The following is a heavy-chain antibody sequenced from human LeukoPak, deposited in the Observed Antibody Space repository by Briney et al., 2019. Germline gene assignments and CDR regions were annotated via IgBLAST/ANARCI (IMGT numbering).Heavy chain of an antibody. CDR2: IYYSGST. CDR1: GGSISSSSYY. CDR3: ARHGPRDVVPAAMWVVRWFDP. J-gene: IGHJ5*02. V-gene: IGHV4-39*01. Sequence: SETLSLTCTVSGGSISSSSYYWGWIRQPPGEGLEWIGSIYYSGSTYYNPSLKSRVTISVDTSKNQFSLKLSSVTAADTAVYYCARHGPRDVVPAAMWVVRWFDPWGQGTLVTVSS. D-gene: IGHD2-2*01.